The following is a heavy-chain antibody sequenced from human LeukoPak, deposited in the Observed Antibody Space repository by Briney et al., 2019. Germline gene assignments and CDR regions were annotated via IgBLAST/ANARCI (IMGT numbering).Heavy chain of an antibody. CDR1: AFSFSAYN. CDR2: ITSSSSTI. V-gene: IGHV3-48*04. J-gene: IGHJ4*02. Sequence: GGSLRLSCAASAFSFSAYNMNWVRQAPGKGLEWVSYITSSSSTIYYADSVEGRFTISRDNAKNSLYLQMNSLRAEDTAVYYCARGWKYYFDYWGQGTLVTVSS. CDR3: ARGWKYYFDY. D-gene: IGHD1-1*01.